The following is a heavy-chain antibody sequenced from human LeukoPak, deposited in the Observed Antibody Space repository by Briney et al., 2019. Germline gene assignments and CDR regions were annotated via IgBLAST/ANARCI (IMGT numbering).Heavy chain of an antibody. V-gene: IGHV1-18*01. CDR1: GYTFTTYS. J-gene: IGHJ4*02. CDR3: ARSYDPFYFDY. CDR2: ISAYNGNT. D-gene: IGHD3-3*01. Sequence: GASVKVSCKASGYTFTTYSMNWVRQAPGQGLEWMGWISAYNGNTNYAQKFQGRVTVTTDTSTSTAYMGLRSLRSDDTAVYYCARSYDPFYFDYWGQGTLVTVSS.